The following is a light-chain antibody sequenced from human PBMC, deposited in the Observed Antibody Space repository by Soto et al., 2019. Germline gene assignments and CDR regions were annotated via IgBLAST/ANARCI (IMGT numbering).Light chain of an antibody. Sequence: EIVMTQSPATLSVSPGERVTLSCRASQTIRSNLAWYQQQHGQTPRRLIYGASTRTTAILARVSGSGSGTEFTLTVSSRQSEDFEVYYCQQYKNWPLTFSGGTKVEIK. J-gene: IGKJ4*01. CDR1: QTIRSN. CDR3: QQYKNWPLT. CDR2: GAS. V-gene: IGKV3D-15*01.